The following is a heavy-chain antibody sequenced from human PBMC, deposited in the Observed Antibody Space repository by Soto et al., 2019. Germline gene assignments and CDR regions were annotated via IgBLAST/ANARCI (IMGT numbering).Heavy chain of an antibody. CDR3: AKVSHMVWSGYYDY. CDR2: ISGSGGST. J-gene: IGHJ4*02. CDR1: GFTFSSYA. D-gene: IGHD3-3*01. Sequence: GGSLRLSCAASGFTFSSYAMSWVRQAPGKGLEWVSAISGSGGSTYYADSVKGRFTISRDNSKNTLYLQMNSLRAEDTAVYYCAKVSHMVWSGYYDYWGQGTLVTVSS. V-gene: IGHV3-23*01.